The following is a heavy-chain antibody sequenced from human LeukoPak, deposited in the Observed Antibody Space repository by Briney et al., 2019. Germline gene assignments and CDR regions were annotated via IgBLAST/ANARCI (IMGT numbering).Heavy chain of an antibody. CDR1: GGSFSGYY. CDR2: INHSGST. CDR3: ARALKYCSGGSCYPGAFDI. D-gene: IGHD2-15*01. V-gene: IGHV4-34*01. Sequence: SETLSLTCAVYGGSFSGYYWSWIRQPPGKGLEWIGEINHSGSTNYNPSLKSRVTISVDTSKNQFSLKLSSVTAADTAVYYCARALKYCSGGSCYPGAFDIWGQGTMVTVSS. J-gene: IGHJ3*02.